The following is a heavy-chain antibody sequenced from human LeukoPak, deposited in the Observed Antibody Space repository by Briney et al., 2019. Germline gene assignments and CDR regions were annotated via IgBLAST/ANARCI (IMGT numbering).Heavy chain of an antibody. CDR2: ISKSGDIT. CDR1: GFTFSNYG. J-gene: IGHJ6*02. CDR3: ARGPDYYYYGMDV. V-gene: IGHV3-23*01. Sequence: PGGSLRLSCAASGFTFSNYGMSWVRQAPGKGLEWVSVISKSGDITYYPGSVEGRFTISRDNAKNSLYLQMNSLRAEDTAVYYCARGPDYYYYGMDVWGQGTTVTVSS.